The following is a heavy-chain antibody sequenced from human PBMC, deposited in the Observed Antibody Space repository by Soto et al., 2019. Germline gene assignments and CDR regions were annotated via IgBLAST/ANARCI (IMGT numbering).Heavy chain of an antibody. D-gene: IGHD2-15*01. CDR3: ARDNQVGGSWRNWFDL. CDR1: GGTFSSYA. Sequence: ASVKVSCKASGGTFSSYAISWVRQAPGQGLEWMGGIIPIFGTANYAQKFQGRVTITADKSTSTAYMELSSLRSEDTAVYYCARDNQVGGSWRNWFDLWGQGTLVTVSS. J-gene: IGHJ5*02. CDR2: IIPIFGTA. V-gene: IGHV1-69*06.